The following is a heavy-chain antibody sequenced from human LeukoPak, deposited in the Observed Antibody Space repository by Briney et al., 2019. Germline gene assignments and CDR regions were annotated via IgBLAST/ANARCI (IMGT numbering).Heavy chain of an antibody. CDR2: ISSTSSYI. Sequence: GRSLRLSCAASGFTFSSYGMHWVRQAPGKGLEWVSSISSTSSYIYYADSVKGRFTISRDNARKSLYLQMDSLRAEDTAIYYCATVGDYTDYAPDDSGQGTLVTVSS. J-gene: IGHJ4*03. V-gene: IGHV3-21*01. CDR1: GFTFSSYG. D-gene: IGHD4-17*01. CDR3: ATVGDYTDYAPDD.